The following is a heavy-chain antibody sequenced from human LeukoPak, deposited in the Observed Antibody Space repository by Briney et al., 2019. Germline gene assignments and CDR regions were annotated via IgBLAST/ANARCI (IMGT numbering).Heavy chain of an antibody. CDR1: GGSFSGYY. J-gene: IGHJ3*01. CDR3: ARRFRTGGNLHHDAYDV. Sequence: SETLSLTRAVYGGSFSGYYWSWIRQPPGKGLEWIGEINHSGSTNYNPSLKSRVTISVDTSKNQFSLKLSSVTAADTAVYYCARRFRTGGNLHHDAYDVWGQGTVVTVSS. V-gene: IGHV4-34*01. D-gene: IGHD1-14*01. CDR2: INHSGST.